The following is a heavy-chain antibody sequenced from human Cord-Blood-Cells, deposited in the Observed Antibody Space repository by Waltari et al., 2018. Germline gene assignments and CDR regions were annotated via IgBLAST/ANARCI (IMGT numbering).Heavy chain of an antibody. D-gene: IGHD2-2*01. CDR1: GGSISGSSYY. V-gene: IGHV4-39*01. CDR3: ARRCSSTSCYFRVDY. J-gene: IGHJ4*02. Sequence: QLQLQESGPGLVKPSETLSLTCTVSGGSISGSSYYWGWIRQPPGKGLEWIGSIYYSGSTYYNPSLKSRVTISVDTSKNQFSLKLSSVTAADTAVYYCARRCSSTSCYFRVDYWGQGTLVTVSS. CDR2: IYYSGST.